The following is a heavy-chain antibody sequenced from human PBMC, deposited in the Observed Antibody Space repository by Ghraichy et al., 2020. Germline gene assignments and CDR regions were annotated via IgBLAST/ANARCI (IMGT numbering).Heavy chain of an antibody. CDR1: GGSISSYY. V-gene: IGHV4-4*07. Sequence: SETLSLTCTVSGGSISSYYWSWIRQPAGKGLEWIGRIYTSGSTNYNPSLKSRVTMSVDTSKNQFSLKLSSVTAADTAVYYCARVGDYYASSGAPWYFDLWGRGTLVTVSS. CDR3: ARVGDYYASSGAPWYFDL. J-gene: IGHJ2*01. D-gene: IGHD3-22*01. CDR2: IYTSGST.